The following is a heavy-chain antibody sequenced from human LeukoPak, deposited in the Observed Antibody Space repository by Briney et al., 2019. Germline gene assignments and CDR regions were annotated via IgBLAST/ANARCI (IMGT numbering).Heavy chain of an antibody. Sequence: ASVKVSCKASGYTFTSYDINWVRQATGQGLEWMGWMNPNSGNTGYAQKFQGRVTMTRNTSISTAYMELSSLRSEDTAVYYCASAAPRSSSIETYYFDYWGQGTLVTVSS. CDR2: MNPNSGNT. CDR1: GYTFTSYD. CDR3: ASAAPRSSSIETYYFDY. V-gene: IGHV1-8*01. J-gene: IGHJ4*02. D-gene: IGHD6-13*01.